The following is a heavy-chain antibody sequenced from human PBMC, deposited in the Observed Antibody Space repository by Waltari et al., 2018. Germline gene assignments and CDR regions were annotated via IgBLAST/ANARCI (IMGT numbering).Heavy chain of an antibody. CDR2: VSGSGGST. V-gene: IGHV3-23*01. CDR3: AKDQRASRYFDL. Sequence: EVQLLESGGGLVQPGGSLRLSCAASGFTFSSYAMSWVRQAPGKGLEWVAVVSGSGGSTDYCVSGKGRFTISRDNSKNTLYLQMNSLRAEDTAVYYCAKDQRASRYFDLWGRGTLVTVSS. D-gene: IGHD6-25*01. CDR1: GFTFSSYA. J-gene: IGHJ2*01.